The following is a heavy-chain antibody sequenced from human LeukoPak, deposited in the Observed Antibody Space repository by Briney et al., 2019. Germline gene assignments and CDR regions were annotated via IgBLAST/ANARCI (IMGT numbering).Heavy chain of an antibody. CDR2: IYDRGST. V-gene: IGHV4-59*01. CDR3: ARGNPVATTGTKGGWFDP. J-gene: IGHJ5*02. Sequence: SEILSLTCTVSGDSISSYYWSWVRQPPGKGLEWIGYIYDRGSTNYNPSLNSRVTISLDTSKNQFSLKLRSVTAADTALYYCARGNPVATTGTKGGWFDPWGQGTLVTVSS. D-gene: IGHD1-1*01. CDR1: GDSISSYY.